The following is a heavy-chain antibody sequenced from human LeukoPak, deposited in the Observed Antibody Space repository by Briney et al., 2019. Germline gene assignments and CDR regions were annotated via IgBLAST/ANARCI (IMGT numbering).Heavy chain of an antibody. Sequence: PSETLSLTCTVSGGSIRSSYYYWGWIRQPPGKGLEWIGSIYDSGSTYYNPSLKSRVTISVDTSKNQFSLKLNSVTAADTAVYYCARTKSLSYGSHFDYWGQGTLVTVSS. CDR3: ARTKSLSYGSHFDY. V-gene: IGHV4-39*01. CDR1: GGSIRSSYYY. D-gene: IGHD5-18*01. J-gene: IGHJ4*02. CDR2: IYDSGST.